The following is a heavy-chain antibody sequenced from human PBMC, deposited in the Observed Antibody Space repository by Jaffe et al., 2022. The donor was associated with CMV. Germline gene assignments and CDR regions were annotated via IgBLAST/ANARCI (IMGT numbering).Heavy chain of an antibody. CDR1: GGSISSSSYY. D-gene: IGHD2-21*02. V-gene: IGHV4-39*01. CDR3: ARQPVVAYCGGDCYGEYFQH. J-gene: IGHJ1*01. Sequence: QLQLQESGPGLVKPSETLSLTCTVSGGSISSSSYYWGWIRQPPGKGLEWIGSIYYSGSTYYNPSLKSRVTISVDTSKNQFSLKLSSVTAADTAVYYCARQPVVAYCGGDCYGEYFQHWGQGTLVTVSS. CDR2: IYYSGST.